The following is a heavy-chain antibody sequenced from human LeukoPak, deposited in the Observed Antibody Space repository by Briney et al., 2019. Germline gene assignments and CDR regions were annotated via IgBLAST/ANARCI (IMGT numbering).Heavy chain of an antibody. V-gene: IGHV3-33*01. J-gene: IGHJ6*02. Sequence: GGSLRLSCAASGFTFSSYGMHWVRQAPGKGLEWVAVIWYDGSNKYYADSVKGRFTISRDNSKNTLYLQMNSLRAEDTAVYYCARDPSTASYGMDVWGQGTTVTVSS. CDR3: ARDPSTASYGMDV. CDR1: GFTFSSYG. CDR2: IWYDGSNK. D-gene: IGHD5-18*01.